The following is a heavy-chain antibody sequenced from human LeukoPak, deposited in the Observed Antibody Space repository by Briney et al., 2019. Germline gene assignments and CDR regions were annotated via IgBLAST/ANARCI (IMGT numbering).Heavy chain of an antibody. J-gene: IGHJ4*02. CDR1: GYTFTSYG. V-gene: IGHV1-18*01. CDR3: ARDSVDGSGTYYNDSPDY. Sequence: ASVKVSCKASGYTFTSYGISWVRQAPGHGLEWMAWISAYNRNTDYAQNLRGRVTMTTDTSTSTAYMELRSLRSDDTAVYYCARDSVDGSGTYYNDSPDYWGQGTLVTVSS. D-gene: IGHD3-10*01. CDR2: ISAYNRNT.